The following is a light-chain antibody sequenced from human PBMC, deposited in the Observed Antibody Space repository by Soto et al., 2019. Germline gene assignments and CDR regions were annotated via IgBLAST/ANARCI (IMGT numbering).Light chain of an antibody. V-gene: IGKV3-15*01. CDR2: AAY. CDR3: QQYNNWPYT. CDR1: QSVSRN. Sequence: EIVMTQSPATLSLSPGERATLSCRASQSVSRNLAWYQQKPGQAPRLLISAAYSRATDVPARFSGSGSGTEFSLTISSLQSEDFAVYYCQQYNNWPYTFGQGTKLEIK. J-gene: IGKJ2*01.